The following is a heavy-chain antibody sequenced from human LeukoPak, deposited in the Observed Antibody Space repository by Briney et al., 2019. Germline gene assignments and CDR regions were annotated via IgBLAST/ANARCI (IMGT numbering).Heavy chain of an antibody. D-gene: IGHD3-22*01. CDR3: ARSDGCGLVGI. J-gene: IGHJ3*02. V-gene: IGHV4-38-2*02. CDR2: IYSSGST. CDR1: GYSISSGYY. Sequence: SETLSLTCTVSGYSISSGYYWGWIRQPPGKGLEWIGSIYSSGSTYYNPSLKSRVIIIIDTPKNHFSLTLSSVTAADTAVYYCARSDGCGLVGIWGQGTMVTVSS.